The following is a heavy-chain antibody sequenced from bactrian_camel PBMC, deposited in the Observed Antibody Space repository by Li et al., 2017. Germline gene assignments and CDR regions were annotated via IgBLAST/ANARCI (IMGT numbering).Heavy chain of an antibody. Sequence: HVQLVESGGGSVQAGGSLRLSCIVSGDTNNKHCVGWFRQAPGKEREGIAASDTDGTTCYADSLKGRFSISKDNTKNTLSLQMTMLTPADTAMYYCAAGERAGYSDLLIGVGGEHFVDYWGQGTQVTVS. V-gene: IGHV3S55*01. D-gene: IGHD1*01. J-gene: IGHJ4*01. CDR2: SDTDGTT. CDR1: GDTNNKHC. CDR3: AAGERAGYSDLLIGVGGEHFVDY.